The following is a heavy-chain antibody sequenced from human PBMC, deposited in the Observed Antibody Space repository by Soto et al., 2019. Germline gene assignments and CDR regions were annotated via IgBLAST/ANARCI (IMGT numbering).Heavy chain of an antibody. CDR2: ISYDGSNK. CDR1: GFTFSSYA. CDR3: ARGEGYSSSSGIDY. J-gene: IGHJ4*02. D-gene: IGHD6-6*01. V-gene: IGHV3-30-3*01. Sequence: VGSLRLSCAASGFTFSSYAMHWVRQAPGKGLEWVAVISYDGSNKYYADSVKGRFTISRDNSKNTLYLQMNSLRAEDTAVYYCARGEGYSSSSGIDYWGQGTLVTVSS.